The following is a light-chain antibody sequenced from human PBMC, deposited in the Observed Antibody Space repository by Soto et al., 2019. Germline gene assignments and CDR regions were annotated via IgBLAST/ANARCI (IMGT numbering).Light chain of an antibody. V-gene: IGKV1-9*01. CDR1: QGIDTS. J-gene: IGKJ5*01. CDR2: AAS. Sequence: PSSLYPSVGDRVTITCRASQGIDTSFAWYQQKPGKAPKLLIYAASNFQSGVPSRFSGSGSGTHFTLTISSLQPEDFATYYCQQLHGYPITFGQGTRLEIK. CDR3: QQLHGYPIT.